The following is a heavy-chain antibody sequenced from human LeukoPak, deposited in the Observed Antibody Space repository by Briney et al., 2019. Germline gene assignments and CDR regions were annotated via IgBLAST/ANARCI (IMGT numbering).Heavy chain of an antibody. J-gene: IGHJ6*03. V-gene: IGHV1-69*05. D-gene: IGHD7-27*01. CDR2: IIPIFGTA. Sequence: ASVKVSCKASGGTFSSYAISWVRQAPGQGLEWMGGIIPIFGTANYAQKFQGRVTITTDESTSTAYMELSSLRSEDTVVYYCARDHWGIVENGYDYFYYDMDVWGKGTTVTVSS. CDR1: GGTFSSYA. CDR3: ARDHWGIVENGYDYFYYDMDV.